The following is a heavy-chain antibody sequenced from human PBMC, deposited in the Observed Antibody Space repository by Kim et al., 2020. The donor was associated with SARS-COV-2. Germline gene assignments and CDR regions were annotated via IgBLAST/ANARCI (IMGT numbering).Heavy chain of an antibody. Sequence: ASVKVSCTVSGYPLTETGIHWVRQTPGKGLEWLGGFEGGNVLAQQIEGRATMTEEIGSGIGYLEWTDLTAEDTAVYYCATDPFESSSGSLDFWGQGTQVIVSS. J-gene: IGHJ4*02. CDR1: GYPLTETG. V-gene: IGHV1-24*01. CDR3: ATDPFESSSGSLDF. D-gene: IGHD3-22*01. CDR2: FEGGN.